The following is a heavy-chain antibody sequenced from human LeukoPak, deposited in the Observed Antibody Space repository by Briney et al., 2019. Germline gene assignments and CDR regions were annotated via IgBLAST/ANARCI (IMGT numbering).Heavy chain of an antibody. CDR2: IIPIFGTA. Sequence: ASVKVSCKASGGAFSSYAISWVRQAPGQGLEWMGGIIPIFGTANYAQKFQGRVTITADESTSTAYMELSSLRSEDTAVYYCARAGMARINWFDPWGQGTLVTVSS. CDR1: GGAFSSYA. CDR3: ARAGMARINWFDP. V-gene: IGHV1-69*13. J-gene: IGHJ5*02. D-gene: IGHD1-14*01.